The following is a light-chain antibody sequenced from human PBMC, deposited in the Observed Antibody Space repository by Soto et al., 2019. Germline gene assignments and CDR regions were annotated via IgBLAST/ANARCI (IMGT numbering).Light chain of an antibody. CDR2: GAS. J-gene: IGKJ1*01. CDR3: QQYGSSRPT. CDR1: QSVRSTY. V-gene: IGKV3-20*01. Sequence: EIVLTQSPGTQSLSPGERATLSCRASQSVRSTYLAWYQQKPGQAPRLLIYGASSRATGIPDRFSGSGSGTDFTLTISRLEPEDFAVYYCQQYGSSRPTFGQGTKVDIK.